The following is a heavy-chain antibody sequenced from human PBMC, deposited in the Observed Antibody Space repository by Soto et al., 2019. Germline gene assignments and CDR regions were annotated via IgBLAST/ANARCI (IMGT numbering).Heavy chain of an antibody. CDR2: INTYNSNI. V-gene: IGHV1-18*01. Sequence: ASVKVSCKASRYNFDIYGISCVLQSPLQWLDWMGWINTYNSNIKYAQKLEGRVTMTADTFTSTAYMELRSLTSDDTAVYYCAREGFCSSGSCALYSHEFFGMDVWGQGTTVTVSS. D-gene: IGHD2-15*01. CDR3: AREGFCSSGSCALYSHEFFGMDV. CDR1: RYNFDIYG. J-gene: IGHJ6*02.